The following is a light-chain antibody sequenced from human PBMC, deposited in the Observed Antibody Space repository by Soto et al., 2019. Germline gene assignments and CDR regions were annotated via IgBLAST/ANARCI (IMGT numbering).Light chain of an antibody. V-gene: IGLV7-46*01. J-gene: IGLJ1*01. Sequence: QAVVTQEPSLTVSPGGTVSLTCGSSTGAVTNGHYPYWFQQKPGQARRTLIYDTTNRHSWQPARFSGSLLGGKAALTLSGAQPEDEAEYYCLLSYNGPYVFGTGTKVPV. CDR3: LLSYNGPYV. CDR2: DTT. CDR1: TGAVTNGHY.